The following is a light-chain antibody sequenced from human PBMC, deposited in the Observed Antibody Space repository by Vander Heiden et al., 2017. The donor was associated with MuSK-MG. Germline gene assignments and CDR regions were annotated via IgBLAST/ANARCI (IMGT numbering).Light chain of an antibody. Sequence: SSELTQYPAVSVALGQTVRITCQGDSLRSYYASWYQQKPGQAPVLVIYGKNNRPSGIPDRFSGSNSGNTASLTITGAQAEDEADYYCNSRDSSGNHLVFGGGTKLTVL. V-gene: IGLV3-19*01. CDR3: NSRDSSGNHLV. CDR2: GKN. CDR1: SLRSYY. J-gene: IGLJ2*01.